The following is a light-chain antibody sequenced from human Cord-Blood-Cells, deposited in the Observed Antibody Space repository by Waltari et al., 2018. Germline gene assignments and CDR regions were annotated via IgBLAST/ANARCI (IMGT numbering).Light chain of an antibody. Sequence: QSALTQPRSVSGSPGQSVTISCTGTSSDVGGYNYFSWYQQPPGKRPNLMIYDVSKRPSGVPDRFSGSKSGNTASLTISGLQAEDEADYYCCSYAGSYTFYVFGTGTKVTVL. J-gene: IGLJ1*01. V-gene: IGLV2-11*01. CDR1: SSDVGGYNY. CDR3: CSYAGSYTFYV. CDR2: DVS.